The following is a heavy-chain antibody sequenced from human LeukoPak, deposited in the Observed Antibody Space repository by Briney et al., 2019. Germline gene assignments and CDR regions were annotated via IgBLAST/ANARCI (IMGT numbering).Heavy chain of an antibody. CDR3: AREFAARTTLDY. D-gene: IGHD4-11*01. CDR1: GFTFSTYG. J-gene: IGHJ4*02. CDR2: IRSDGSIK. V-gene: IGHV3-30*02. Sequence: GGSLRLSCAASGFTFSTYGMHWVRQAPGTGLEWVAFIRSDGSIKYYADSVKGRFTISRDNAKNSLYLQMNSLRAEDTAVYYCAREFAARTTLDYWGQGTLVTVSS.